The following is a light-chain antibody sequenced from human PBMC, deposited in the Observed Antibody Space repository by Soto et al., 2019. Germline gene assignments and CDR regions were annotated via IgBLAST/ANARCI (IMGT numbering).Light chain of an antibody. CDR2: EVS. V-gene: IGLV2-8*01. Sequence: QSALTQPPSASGSPGQSVTISCTGTSSDVGGYNYVSWYQPHPGKAPKLMIYEVSKRPSGVPERFSGSKSGNTASLTVSGLQAEVEAEYYCSSYAGSNNFVFGGGTNVTVL. CDR1: SSDVGGYNY. J-gene: IGLJ2*01. CDR3: SSYAGSNNFV.